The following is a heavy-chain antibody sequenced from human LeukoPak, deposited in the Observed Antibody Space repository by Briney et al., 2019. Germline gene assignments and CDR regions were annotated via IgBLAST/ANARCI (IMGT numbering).Heavy chain of an antibody. Sequence: GSSVTVSFKSSGGTFSSYAISWVRQAPAQGLEWMGGIIPIFGTASYAQKFQGRVTITADESTSTAYMELSSLRSEDTAVYYCARDLRDIVVVVAATGWFDPWGQGTLVTVSS. D-gene: IGHD2-15*01. V-gene: IGHV1-69*01. CDR3: ARDLRDIVVVVAATGWFDP. J-gene: IGHJ5*02. CDR1: GGTFSSYA. CDR2: IIPIFGTA.